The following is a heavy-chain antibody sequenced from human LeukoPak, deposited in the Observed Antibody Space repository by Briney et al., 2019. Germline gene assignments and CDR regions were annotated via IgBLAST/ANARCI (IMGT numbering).Heavy chain of an antibody. D-gene: IGHD3-22*01. CDR1: GFTFSDHY. CDR2: ARNKVNSYTT. V-gene: IGHV3-72*01. CDR3: ARSHYQSSDYFDEDAFDI. J-gene: IGHJ3*02. Sequence: GGSLRLSCAASGFTFSDHYMDWVRQAPGKGLEWVGRARNKVNSYTTKYAAAVQGRFSISRDDSKNSLYLQLNSLKTEDTALYYCARSHYQSSDYFDEDAFDIWGQGTMVTVSS.